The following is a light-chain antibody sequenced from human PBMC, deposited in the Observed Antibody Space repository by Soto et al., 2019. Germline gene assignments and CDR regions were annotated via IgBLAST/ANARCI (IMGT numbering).Light chain of an antibody. Sequence: QSALTQPASVSGSPGQSITISCTGTSNDIGGYNYVSWYQQHPGKAPQLMIYEVSDRPSGVSNRFSGSKSGNTASLTISGLQAEDEADYYCSSYTSSNTLVYVFGTGTKVTVL. CDR1: SNDIGGYNY. J-gene: IGLJ1*01. CDR2: EVS. CDR3: SSYTSSNTLVYV. V-gene: IGLV2-14*01.